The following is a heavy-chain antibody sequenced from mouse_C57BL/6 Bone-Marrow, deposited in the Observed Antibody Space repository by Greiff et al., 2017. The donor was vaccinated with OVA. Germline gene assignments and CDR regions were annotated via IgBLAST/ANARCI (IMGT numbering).Heavy chain of an antibody. J-gene: IGHJ3*01. Sequence: VKLQESGAELVRPGASVTLSCKASGYTFTDYEMHWVKQTPVHGLEWIGAIDPETGGTAYNQKFKGKAILTADKSSSTAYMELRSLTSEDSAVYYCTRGNGSSYVTYWGQGTLVTVSA. D-gene: IGHD1-1*01. V-gene: IGHV1-15*01. CDR2: IDPETGGT. CDR3: TRGNGSSYVTY. CDR1: GYTFTDYE.